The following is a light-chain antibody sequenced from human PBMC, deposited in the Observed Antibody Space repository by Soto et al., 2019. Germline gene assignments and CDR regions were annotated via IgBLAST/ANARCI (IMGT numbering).Light chain of an antibody. CDR1: QDIISW. Sequence: DIQMPQSPSSVSASVGDTVTITCRARQDIISWVAWYQQKPGKAPKLLISAASSLQSGVTTRFSGSGSGTDFTLIISGLQPEDFATSFCQQGDSFPFTFGGGTNVEIK. V-gene: IGKV1-12*01. J-gene: IGKJ4*01. CDR3: QQGDSFPFT. CDR2: AAS.